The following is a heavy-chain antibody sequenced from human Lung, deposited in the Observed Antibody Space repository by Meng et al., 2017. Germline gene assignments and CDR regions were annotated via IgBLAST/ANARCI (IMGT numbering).Heavy chain of an antibody. J-gene: IGHJ4*02. CDR3: ARSQQWLDS. CDR2: KYYSSKWYN. CDR1: EDSVSSNSAA. D-gene: IGHD6-19*01. V-gene: IGHV6-1*01. Sequence: QVHLQQAVPGLVKPSQTLTRTCSISEDSVSSNSAAWNWIRQSPSRGLKWRGRKYYSSKWYNGYAVSVRSRITINPDTSKNQFSLQLNSVTPEDTAVYYCARSQQWLDSWGQGTLVTVSS.